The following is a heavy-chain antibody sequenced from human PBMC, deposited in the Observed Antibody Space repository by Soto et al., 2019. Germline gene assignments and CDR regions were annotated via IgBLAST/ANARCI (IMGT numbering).Heavy chain of an antibody. CDR3: TTDPTTVVDGYYYGMDV. Sequence: RGSLRLSCAASGFTFSNAWMNWVRQAPGKGLEWVGRIKSKTDGGTTDYAAPVKGRFTISRDDSKNTLYLQMNSLKTEDTAVYYCTTDPTTVVDGYYYGMDVWGQGTTVTVSS. J-gene: IGHJ6*02. CDR2: IKSKTDGGTT. V-gene: IGHV3-15*07. CDR1: GFTFSNAW. D-gene: IGHD4-4*01.